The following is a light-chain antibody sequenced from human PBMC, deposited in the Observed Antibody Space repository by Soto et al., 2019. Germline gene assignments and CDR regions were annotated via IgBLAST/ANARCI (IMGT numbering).Light chain of an antibody. CDR3: QQYNNWPAIT. CDR2: GAS. J-gene: IGKJ5*01. V-gene: IGKV3D-15*01. CDR1: QGVRSN. Sequence: EIVMTQSPATLSVSPGERATLCCRASQGVRSNLAWYQQKPGQPPRLVISGASTRAPGIPARFSGFGSGTDFTLTISRLKSEDFAIYYCQQYNNWPAITFGQGTRLEI.